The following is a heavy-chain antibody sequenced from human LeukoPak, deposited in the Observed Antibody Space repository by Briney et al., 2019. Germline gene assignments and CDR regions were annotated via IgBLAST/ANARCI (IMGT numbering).Heavy chain of an antibody. CDR1: GFTFSSYG. V-gene: IGHV3-30*02. CDR3: AKVEEWLLTDVSYMDV. Sequence: GGSLRPSCAASGFTFSSYGMHWVRQAPGKGLEWVAFIRYDGSNKYYADSVKGRFTISRDNSKNTLYLQMNSLRAEDTAVYYCAKVEEWLLTDVSYMDVWGKGTTVTISS. D-gene: IGHD3-3*01. CDR2: IRYDGSNK. J-gene: IGHJ6*03.